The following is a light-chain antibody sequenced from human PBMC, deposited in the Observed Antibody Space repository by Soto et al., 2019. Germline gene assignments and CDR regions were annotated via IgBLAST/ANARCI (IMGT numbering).Light chain of an antibody. V-gene: IGLV2-8*01. Sequence: QSALTQPPSASGSPGQSVAISCTGTSSDVGGYDYVSWYQQHPGKAPKLMIYEVTKRPSGVPDRFSGSKSGNTASLTVSGLQDEDEADYYCSSYGGNTHLLFGGGTKLTVL. J-gene: IGLJ2*01. CDR2: EVT. CDR3: SSYGGNTHLL. CDR1: SSDVGGYDY.